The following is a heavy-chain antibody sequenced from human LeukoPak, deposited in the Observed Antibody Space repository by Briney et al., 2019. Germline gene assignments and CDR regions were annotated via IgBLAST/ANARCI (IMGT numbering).Heavy chain of an antibody. D-gene: IGHD2-15*01. J-gene: IGHJ4*02. Sequence: GESLKISCQVSGYTFPTSWIGWLRQMPGKALVWMGIIYPADSDTRYNPSFEGQVTISADKSISTAYLQWSSLKASDTAMYYCARRYCSGGTCYFDYWGQGTLVTVSS. CDR3: ARRYCSGGTCYFDY. V-gene: IGHV5-51*01. CDR1: GYTFPTSW. CDR2: IYPADSDT.